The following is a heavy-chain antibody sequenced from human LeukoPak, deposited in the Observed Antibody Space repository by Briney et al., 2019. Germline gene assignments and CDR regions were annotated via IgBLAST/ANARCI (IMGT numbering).Heavy chain of an antibody. Sequence: GASVKVSCKASGYTFTSDDINWVRQATGQGLEWMGWMNPKSGNTGYAQKFQGRVTMTRDTSITTAYMELSSLRSEDTAVYYCARGRSPPTAAESLFDPWGQGTLVTVSS. J-gene: IGHJ5*02. CDR1: GYTFTSDD. CDR2: MNPKSGNT. CDR3: ARGRSPPTAAESLFDP. D-gene: IGHD6-13*01. V-gene: IGHV1-8*01.